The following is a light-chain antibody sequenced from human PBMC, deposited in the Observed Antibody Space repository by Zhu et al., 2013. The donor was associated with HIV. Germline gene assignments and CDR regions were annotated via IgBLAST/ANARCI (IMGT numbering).Light chain of an antibody. CDR1: SLRSYY. CDR2: GKN. V-gene: IGLV3-19*01. J-gene: IGLJ1*01. CDR3: SSRHSSGDHLNV. Sequence: SSELTQDPAVSVALGQTVRITCQGDSLRSYYASWYQQKPGQAPVLVIYGKNNRPSGIPDRFSGSRSGNTASLTITGAQAEDGADYYCSSRHSSGDHLNVFATGTRVTVL.